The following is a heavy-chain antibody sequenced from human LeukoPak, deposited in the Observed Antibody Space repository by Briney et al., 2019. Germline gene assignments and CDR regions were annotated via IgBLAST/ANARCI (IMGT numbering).Heavy chain of an antibody. D-gene: IGHD4-23*01. CDR3: ARDSTTVVTPTSMDV. J-gene: IGHJ6*03. V-gene: IGHV1-18*01. Sequence: ASVKVSCKASGYTFTSYGISWVGQAPGQRPEWIGWISAYNGNTNYAQKLQGRVTMTTDTSTSTAYMELRSLRSDDTAVYYCARDSTTVVTPTSMDVWGKGTTVTVSS. CDR2: ISAYNGNT. CDR1: GYTFTSYG.